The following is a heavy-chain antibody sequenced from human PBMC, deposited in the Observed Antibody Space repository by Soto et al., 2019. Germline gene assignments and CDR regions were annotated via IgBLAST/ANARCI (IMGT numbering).Heavy chain of an antibody. CDR3: ARGQFDY. CDR1: GGSISSGYY. CDR2: IYHSGST. J-gene: IGHJ4*02. V-gene: IGHV4-38-2*02. Sequence: TSETLSLTCTVSGGSISSGYYWGWIRQPPGKGLEWIGSIYHSGSTYYNPSLKSRVTISVDTSKNQFSLKLSSVTAADTAVYYCARGQFDYWGQGTLVTVSS.